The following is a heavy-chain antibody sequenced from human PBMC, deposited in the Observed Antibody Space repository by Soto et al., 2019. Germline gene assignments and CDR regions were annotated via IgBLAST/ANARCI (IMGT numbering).Heavy chain of an antibody. D-gene: IGHD6-19*01. CDR2: MIPIFGTA. J-gene: IGHJ4*02. CDR3: ARSMAGQWLVLRSFDY. CDR1: GGTFSSYA. V-gene: IGHV1-69*06. Sequence: QVQLVQSGAEVKKPGSLVKVSCEASGGTFSSYAISWVRRSPGQGLEWMGGMIPIFGTANYAQKFQGRVTITADKSTSTAYMELSSLSSEDTAVYYCARSMAGQWLVLRSFDYWGQGTLVTVSS.